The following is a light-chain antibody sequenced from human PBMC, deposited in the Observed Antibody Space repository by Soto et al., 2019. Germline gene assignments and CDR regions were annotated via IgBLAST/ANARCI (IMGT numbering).Light chain of an antibody. CDR3: QVNKCYST. V-gene: IGKV1-5*03. CDR1: QSISSW. CDR2: NES. J-gene: IGKJ1*01. Sequence: DIQMTQSPSTLSASVGDRVTITCRASQSISSWWAWYQQKPVKSPSLVSYNESIVESAVTSRLSNSGSVTEFTLTISSLQSNDFAASYRQVNKCYSTIGQGIKGDIK.